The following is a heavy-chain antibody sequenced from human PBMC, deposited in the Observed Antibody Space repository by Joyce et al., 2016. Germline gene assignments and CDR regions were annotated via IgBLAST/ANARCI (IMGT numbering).Heavy chain of an antibody. CDR1: GLTLSNYG. CDR3: AKILTATYSSGWFLDY. Sequence: QVQLVESGGGVVQPGRFLRLSCAASGLTLSNYGVHWVRKAPDKGLEWVAVISYDGIYKDYADYVKGRFNNSRDNAKNTVFMEMNSLRTEDTAVYYCAKILTATYSSGWFLDYWGQGTLVTVSS. CDR2: ISYDGIYK. V-gene: IGHV3-30*18. D-gene: IGHD6-25*01. J-gene: IGHJ4*02.